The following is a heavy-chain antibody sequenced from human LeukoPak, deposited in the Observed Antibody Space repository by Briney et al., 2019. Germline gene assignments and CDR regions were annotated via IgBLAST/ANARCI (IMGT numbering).Heavy chain of an antibody. Sequence: GGSLRLSCAASGFTFSSYWMSWVRQAPGKGLEWVSFISWNGGSTGYADSVKGRFTISRDNAKNTLYLQMSSLRAEDTAVYYCARERQWLRGFDPWGQGTLVTVSS. V-gene: IGHV3-20*04. CDR1: GFTFSSYW. CDR2: ISWNGGST. J-gene: IGHJ5*02. CDR3: ARERQWLRGFDP. D-gene: IGHD5-12*01.